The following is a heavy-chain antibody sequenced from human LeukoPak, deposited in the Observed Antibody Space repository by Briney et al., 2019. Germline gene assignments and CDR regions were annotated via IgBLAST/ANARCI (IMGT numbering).Heavy chain of an antibody. CDR1: GYTFINSA. CDR3: ARVGASYDGLIDY. CDR2: ISPYNGYT. D-gene: IGHD1-26*01. V-gene: IGHV1-18*01. J-gene: IGHJ4*02. Sequence: GASVKVSCKASGYTFINSAIGRVRQAPGQGLEWMGWISPYNGYTKYAESLQGRVTMTTDTSTSTAYMELRSLRSDDTAMYYCARVGASYDGLIDYWGQGTRVTVSS.